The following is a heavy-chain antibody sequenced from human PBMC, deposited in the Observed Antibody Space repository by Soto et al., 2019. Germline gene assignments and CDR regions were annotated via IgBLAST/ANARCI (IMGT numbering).Heavy chain of an antibody. V-gene: IGHV3-21*01. Sequence: EVQLVESGGGLVKPGGSLRLSCAASGFTFSSYSMNWVRQAPGKGLEWVSSISSSSSYIYYADSVKGLFTISRDNAKNSRCLQTNSLRAEAMAVYYCARYRVVISYYHYGMDGWGQGSTVTASS. CDR1: GFTFSSYS. D-gene: IGHD3-3*01. J-gene: IGHJ6*02. CDR2: ISSSSSYI. CDR3: ARYRVVISYYHYGMDG.